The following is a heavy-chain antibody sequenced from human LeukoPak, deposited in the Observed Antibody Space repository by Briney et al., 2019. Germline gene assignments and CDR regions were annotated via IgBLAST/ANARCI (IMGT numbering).Heavy chain of an antibody. Sequence: PGGSLRLSCAASGFTFSSYDMTWVRQAPGKGLEWVSSISSSGTYTYYADSVKGRFTISRDNAKNSLYLQMNSLRAEDTAVYYCARDQGYDSRGYYYPYHFDCWGQGTLVTVSS. J-gene: IGHJ4*02. D-gene: IGHD3-22*01. CDR2: ISSSGTYT. CDR3: ARDQGYDSRGYYYPYHFDC. V-gene: IGHV3-21*01. CDR1: GFTFSSYD.